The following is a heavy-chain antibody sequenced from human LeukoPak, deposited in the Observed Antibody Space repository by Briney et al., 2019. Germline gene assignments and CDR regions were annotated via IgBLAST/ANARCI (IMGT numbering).Heavy chain of an antibody. V-gene: IGHV4-34*01. Sequence: PSETLSLTCAVYGGSFSGYYWSWIRQPPGKGLEWIGEINHSGSTNYNPSLKSRVTISVDTSKNQFSLKLSSVTAADTAVYYCARDRGEEVAFFDYWGQGTLVTVSS. D-gene: IGHD5-24*01. CDR3: ARDRGEEVAFFDY. CDR2: INHSGST. J-gene: IGHJ4*02. CDR1: GGSFSGYY.